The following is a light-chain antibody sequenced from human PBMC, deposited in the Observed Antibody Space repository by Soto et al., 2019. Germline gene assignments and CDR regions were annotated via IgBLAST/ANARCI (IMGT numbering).Light chain of an antibody. CDR1: QSVSNY. J-gene: IGKJ4*01. Sequence: EIVLTQSPATMSLYPGERATLSCSASQSVSNYFAWYQQKPGQAPRLLIYDASNRATGVPARFSGSGSGTDFARTISSLEPEDFAVYYCLQRSNWPLTFGGGTKVEIK. CDR2: DAS. CDR3: LQRSNWPLT. V-gene: IGKV3-11*01.